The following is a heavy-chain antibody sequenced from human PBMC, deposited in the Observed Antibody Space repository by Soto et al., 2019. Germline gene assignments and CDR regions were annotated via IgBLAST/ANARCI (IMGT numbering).Heavy chain of an antibody. Sequence: ASVKVSCKASGGTFSSYAISWVRQAPGQGLEWMGGIIPIFGTANYAQKFQGRATITADESTSTAYMELSSLRSEDTAVYYCARVSSSWYVGYYYYGMDVWGQGTTVTVSS. CDR1: GGTFSSYA. CDR3: ARVSSSWYVGYYYYGMDV. CDR2: IIPIFGTA. D-gene: IGHD6-13*01. J-gene: IGHJ6*02. V-gene: IGHV1-69*13.